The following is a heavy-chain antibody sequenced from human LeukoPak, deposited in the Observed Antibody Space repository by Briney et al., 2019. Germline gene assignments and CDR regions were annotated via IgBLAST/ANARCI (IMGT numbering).Heavy chain of an antibody. CDR3: ARDRSSGPYNWFDP. CDR1: GGSISSYY. V-gene: IGHV4-4*07. J-gene: IGHJ5*02. CDR2: IYTSGST. D-gene: IGHD6-19*01. Sequence: SETLSLTCTVSGGSISSYYWSWIRQPAGKGLEWIGRIYTSGSTNYNPSLKSRVTMSVDTSKNQFSLKLSSVTAVDTAVYYCARDRSSGPYNWFDPWGQGTLVTVSS.